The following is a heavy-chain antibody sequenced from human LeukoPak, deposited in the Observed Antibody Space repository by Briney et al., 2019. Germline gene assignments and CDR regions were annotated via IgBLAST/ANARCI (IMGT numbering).Heavy chain of an antibody. J-gene: IGHJ4*02. D-gene: IGHD5-24*01. Sequence: PGGSLRLSCAASGFTVSSNYMSWVRQAPGKGPEWVSVIYSGGSTYYADSVKGRFTISRDNSKNTLYLQMNSLRAEDTAVYYCARRFRDGYNYYFDYWGQGTLVTVSS. V-gene: IGHV3-66*04. CDR2: IYSGGST. CDR3: ARRFRDGYNYYFDY. CDR1: GFTVSSNY.